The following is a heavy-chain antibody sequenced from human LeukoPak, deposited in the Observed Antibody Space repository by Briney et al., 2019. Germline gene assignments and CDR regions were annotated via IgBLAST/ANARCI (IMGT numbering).Heavy chain of an antibody. D-gene: IGHD1-26*01. J-gene: IGHJ4*02. CDR1: GGSISSGGYY. CDR3: ARGASGNYHYFDY. Sequence: SETLSLTCTVSGGSISSGGYYWSWIRQHPGKGLEWIGYIYYSGSTYYNPSLKSRVTISVDTSKNQFSLKLSSVTAADTAVYYCARGASGNYHYFDYWGQGTLVTVSS. CDR2: IYYSGST. V-gene: IGHV4-31*03.